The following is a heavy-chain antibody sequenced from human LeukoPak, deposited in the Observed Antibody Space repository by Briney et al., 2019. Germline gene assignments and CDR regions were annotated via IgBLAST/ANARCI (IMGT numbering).Heavy chain of an antibody. Sequence: GGSLRLSCAASGFTFDDYAMHWVRQAPGKGLEWVSGISWNSGSIGYADSVKGRFTISRDNAKNSLYLQMNSLRAEDTALYYCAKDSYGLPDYWGQGTLVTVSS. V-gene: IGHV3-9*01. CDR1: GFTFDDYA. J-gene: IGHJ4*02. D-gene: IGHD5-18*01. CDR2: ISWNSGSI. CDR3: AKDSYGLPDY.